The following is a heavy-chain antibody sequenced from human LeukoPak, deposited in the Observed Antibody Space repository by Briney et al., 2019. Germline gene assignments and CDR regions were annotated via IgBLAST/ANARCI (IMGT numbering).Heavy chain of an antibody. CDR3: ARGRSGYYYYYYMDV. D-gene: IGHD2-15*01. CDR1: GGSISSGGYY. CDR2: IYYSGST. Sequence: PSETLSLTCTVSGGSISSGGYYWSWIRQHPGKGLEWIGYIYYSGSTYYNPSLKSRVTISVDTPKNQFSLKLSSVTAADTAVYYCARGRSGYYYYYYMDVWGKGTTVTVSS. V-gene: IGHV4-31*03. J-gene: IGHJ6*03.